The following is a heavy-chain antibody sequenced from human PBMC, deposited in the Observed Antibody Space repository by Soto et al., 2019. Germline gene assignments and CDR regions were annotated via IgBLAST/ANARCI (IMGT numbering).Heavy chain of an antibody. J-gene: IGHJ5*02. Sequence: GGSLRLSCAASGFTFSSYGMHWVRQAPGKGLEWVAVISYDGSNKYYADSVKGRFTISRDNSKNTLYLQMNSLRSEDTAVYYCARSGGDGYNSGLLNWFDPWGQGTLVTVSS. V-gene: IGHV3-30*03. CDR2: ISYDGSNK. CDR1: GFTFSSYG. CDR3: ARSGGDGYNSGLLNWFDP. D-gene: IGHD5-12*01.